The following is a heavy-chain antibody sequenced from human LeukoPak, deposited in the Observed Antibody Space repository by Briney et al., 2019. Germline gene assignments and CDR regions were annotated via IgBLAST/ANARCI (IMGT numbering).Heavy chain of an antibody. CDR1: GFTFNNYA. J-gene: IGHJ4*02. Sequence: GGSLRLSCAAAGFTFNNYAMSWVRQAPGKGLKWVSGISSGGSTYYADSVKGQFTISRDNSKNTLFLQMNSLRAEDTAVYYCAKDTYSSSPYYFDYWGQGTLVTVSS. V-gene: IGHV3-23*01. D-gene: IGHD6-6*01. CDR3: AKDTYSSSPYYFDY. CDR2: ISSGGST.